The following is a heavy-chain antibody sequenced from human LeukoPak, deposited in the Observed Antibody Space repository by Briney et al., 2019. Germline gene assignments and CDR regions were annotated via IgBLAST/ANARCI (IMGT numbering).Heavy chain of an antibody. CDR2: TYYKSKRYT. J-gene: IGHJ3*02. V-gene: IGHV6-1*01. Sequence: SQTLSLTCAISGDRVSSSSVTWNWIRQSPSRGLEWLGRTYYKSKRYTDYAVSVKSRITINSDTSKNQFSLQLNSVTPEDTAVYFCGRVSSPWTPRDAFDIWGQGTMVTVSS. CDR3: GRVSSPWTPRDAFDI. CDR1: GDRVSSSSVT.